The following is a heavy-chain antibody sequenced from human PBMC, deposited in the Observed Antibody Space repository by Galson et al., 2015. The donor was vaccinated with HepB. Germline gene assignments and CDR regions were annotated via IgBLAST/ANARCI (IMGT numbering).Heavy chain of an antibody. J-gene: IGHJ4*02. CDR1: GFTFSDYY. V-gene: IGHV3-11*06. Sequence: SLRLSCAASGFTFSDYYMSWIRQAPGKGLEWVSYISSSSSYTNYADSVKGRFTISRDNAKNSLYLQMNSLRAEDTAVYYCARHSRVSYMVQFDYWGQGTLVTVSS. CDR2: ISSSSSYT. D-gene: IGHD2-8*01. CDR3: ARHSRVSYMVQFDY.